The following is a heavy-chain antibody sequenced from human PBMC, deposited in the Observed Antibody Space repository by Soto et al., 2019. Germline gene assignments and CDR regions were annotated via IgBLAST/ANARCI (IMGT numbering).Heavy chain of an antibody. V-gene: IGHV4-59*08. J-gene: IGHJ6*02. CDR3: ARQPGDYLYYYGMDV. CDR1: GDSISSYS. D-gene: IGHD4-17*01. Sequence: SETLSLTCTVSGDSISSYSWSWIRQPPGKGLEWIGNIHYNGNTKYSPSLKSRVTMSVDTSKNQFSLKLSSVTAADTAVYYCARQPGDYLYYYGMDVWGQGTTVTVSS. CDR2: IHYNGNT.